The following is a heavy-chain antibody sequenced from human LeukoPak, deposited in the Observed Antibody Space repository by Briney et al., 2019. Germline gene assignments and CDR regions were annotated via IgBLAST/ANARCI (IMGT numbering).Heavy chain of an antibody. V-gene: IGHV3-20*04. D-gene: IGHD2-8*01. J-gene: IGHJ6*03. Sequence: GGPLRLSCAASGFTFDDYGMSWVRRAPGKGLEWVSGISWNGGYTHYADSVKGRFTISRDNAKNSLYLQMNSLRAEDTALYYCARDLMMEGRYFNYYMDVWGEGTTVTVSS. CDR1: GFTFDDYG. CDR2: ISWNGGYT. CDR3: ARDLMMEGRYFNYYMDV.